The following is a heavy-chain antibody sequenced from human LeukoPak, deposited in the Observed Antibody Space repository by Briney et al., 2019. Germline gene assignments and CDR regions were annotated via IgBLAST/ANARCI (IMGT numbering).Heavy chain of an antibody. Sequence: SETLSLTCADYGGSFSGYYWSWIRQPPGKGLEWIGEINHSGSTNYNPSLKSRVTISVDTSKNQFSLKLSSVTAADTAVYYCARGQGGKLDYWGQGTLVTVSS. D-gene: IGHD4-23*01. CDR1: GGSFSGYY. J-gene: IGHJ4*02. CDR3: ARGQGGKLDY. V-gene: IGHV4-34*01. CDR2: INHSGST.